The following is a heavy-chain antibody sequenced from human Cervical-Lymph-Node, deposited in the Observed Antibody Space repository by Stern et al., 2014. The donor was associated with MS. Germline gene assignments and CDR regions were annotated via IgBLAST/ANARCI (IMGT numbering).Heavy chain of an antibody. D-gene: IGHD2-15*01. V-gene: IGHV4-59*01. CDR3: ARVGYCTGGSCYLGDNWFDP. CDR2: IYYSGST. Sequence: QVQLQESGPGLVKPSETLSLTCTVSGGSIGNYYWSWIRQPPGKGLEWIGYIYYSGSTNYNPSLKSRVTISVDTSKNQFSLKLSSVTAADTAVYYCARVGYCTGGSCYLGDNWFDPWGQGTLVTVSS. J-gene: IGHJ5*02. CDR1: GGSIGNYY.